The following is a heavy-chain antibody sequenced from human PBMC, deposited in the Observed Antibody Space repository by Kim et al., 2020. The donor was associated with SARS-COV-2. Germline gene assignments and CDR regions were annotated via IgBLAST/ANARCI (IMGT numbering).Heavy chain of an antibody. J-gene: IGHJ6*02. CDR1: GGTFSSYA. CDR3: VRDRGHYYGSGSYYYYYGMDV. Sequence: SVKVSCKASGGTFSSYAISWVRQAPGQGLEWMGGIIPIFGTANYAQKFQGRVTITADESNSTAYMELSSLRSEDTAVYYRVRDRGHYYGSGSYYYYYGMDVWGQGTTVTVSS. D-gene: IGHD3-10*01. V-gene: IGHV1-69*13. CDR2: IIPIFGTA.